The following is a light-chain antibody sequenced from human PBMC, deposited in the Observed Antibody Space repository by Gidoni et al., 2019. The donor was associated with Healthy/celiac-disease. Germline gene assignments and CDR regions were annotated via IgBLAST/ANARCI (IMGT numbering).Light chain of an antibody. Sequence: QSPLTHPASVSGSPRQPITISCTGTSSDVGSYNLVSWYQQHPGKAPKLMIYEVSKRPSGVSNRFSGSKSGNTASLTISGLQAEDEAVYYCCSYAGSSPFVFGTGTKVTVL. V-gene: IGLV2-23*02. CDR2: EVS. CDR1: SSDVGSYNL. J-gene: IGLJ1*01. CDR3: CSYAGSSPFV.